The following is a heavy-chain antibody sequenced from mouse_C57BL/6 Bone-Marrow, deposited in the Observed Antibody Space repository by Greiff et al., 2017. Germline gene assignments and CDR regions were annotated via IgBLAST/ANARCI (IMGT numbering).Heavy chain of an antibody. CDR3: ARSIDITTVYGY. J-gene: IGHJ2*01. D-gene: IGHD1-1*01. CDR2: IHPNSGST. Sequence: QVQLQQPGAELVKPGASVKLSCKASGYTFTSYWMHWVKQRPGQGLEWIGMIHPNSGSTNYNEKFKSKATLTVDKSSSTAYMQLSSLTSEDSAVYYCARSIDITTVYGYGGQGTTRTVSS. V-gene: IGHV1-64*01. CDR1: GYTFTSYW.